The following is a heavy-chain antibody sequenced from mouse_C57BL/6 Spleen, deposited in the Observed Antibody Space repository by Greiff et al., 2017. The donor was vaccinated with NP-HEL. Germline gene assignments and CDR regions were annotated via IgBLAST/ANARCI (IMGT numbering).Heavy chain of an antibody. CDR1: GFTFSSYA. CDR3: ARDQLGRMGFDY. D-gene: IGHD4-1*02. J-gene: IGHJ2*01. V-gene: IGHV5-4*01. CDR2: ISDGGSYT. Sequence: EVQLVESGGGLVKPGGSLKLSCAASGFTFSSYAMSWVRQTPEKRLEWVATISDGGSYTYYPDNVKGRFTISRDNAKNNLYLQMSHLKSEDTAMYYCARDQLGRMGFDYGGQGTTLTVSS.